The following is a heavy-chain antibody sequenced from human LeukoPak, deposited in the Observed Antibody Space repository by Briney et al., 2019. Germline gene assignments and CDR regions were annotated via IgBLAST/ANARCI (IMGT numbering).Heavy chain of an antibody. J-gene: IGHJ6*02. V-gene: IGHV5-51*01. CDR1: GYSFTSYW. Sequence: GESLKISCKGSGYSFTSYWIGWVRQMPGKGLEWMGIIYPGDSDTRYSPSFQGQVTISADKSISTAYLQWSSLKAPDTAMYYCATTLAVAGAAYYYYGMDVWGQGTTVTVSS. D-gene: IGHD6-19*01. CDR2: IYPGDSDT. CDR3: ATTLAVAGAAYYYYGMDV.